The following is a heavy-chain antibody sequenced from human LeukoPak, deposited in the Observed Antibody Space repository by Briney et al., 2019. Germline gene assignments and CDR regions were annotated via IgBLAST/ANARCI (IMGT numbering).Heavy chain of an antibody. CDR1: GFIFSSYA. CDR3: AKDWDGGIVVVPAAISSQLPYYYYYMDV. CDR2: KNGSGGNR. V-gene: IGHV3-23*01. D-gene: IGHD2-2*02. Sequence: GGSLSLSCAASGFIFSSYAMSWVRQAPGKGLEWVAAKNGSGGNREYVGSVRERLTISSDNSNNALYLQMNSLKAEDTAVYYCAKDWDGGIVVVPAAISSQLPYYYYYMDVWGKGTTVTVSS. J-gene: IGHJ6*03.